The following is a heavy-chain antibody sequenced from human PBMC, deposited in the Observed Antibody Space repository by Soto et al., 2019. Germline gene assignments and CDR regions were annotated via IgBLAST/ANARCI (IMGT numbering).Heavy chain of an antibody. D-gene: IGHD5-18*01. J-gene: IGHJ6*02. CDR3: AREAVDTAMVTTGHYYYYGMDV. V-gene: IGHV6-1*01. CDR1: GDSVSSNSAA. Sequence: SQTLSLTCVISGDSVSSNSAAWNWIRQSPSRGLEWLGRTYYRSKWYNDYAVSVKSRITINPDTSKNQLSLQLNSVTPEDTAVYYCAREAVDTAMVTTGHYYYYGMDVWGQGTTVTVSS. CDR2: TYYRSKWYN.